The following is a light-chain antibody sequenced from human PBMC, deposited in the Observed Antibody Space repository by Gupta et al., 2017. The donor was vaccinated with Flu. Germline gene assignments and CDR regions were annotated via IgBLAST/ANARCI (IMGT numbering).Light chain of an antibody. CDR1: QSVGSS. CDR3: QHRSSCPNT. J-gene: IGKJ4*01. V-gene: IGKV3-11*01. Sequence: EIVLTQSPATLSLSPGERATLSCRASQSVGSSLAWYQQRPGQTPRLLIYDASSRATGIPARFDGSGSGTEFALTISSLEPGDFAVYYCQHRSSCPNTFGGGTKVDIK. CDR2: DAS.